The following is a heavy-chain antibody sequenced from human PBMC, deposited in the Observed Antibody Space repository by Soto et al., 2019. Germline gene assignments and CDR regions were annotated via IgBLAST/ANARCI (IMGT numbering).Heavy chain of an antibody. CDR3: GRHVNFPLVGTVFAS. CDR2: IYNIGST. Sequence: SETLSLSCTVSGVNISGYYWSWLRQPQGKGLEWIGYIYNIGSTNYNPSLRSRVTMSIDTSQEQFSLNLSSVTATDTAVYYCGRHVNFPLVGTVFASGGRGTLVPVSS. V-gene: IGHV4-59*08. J-gene: IGHJ4*02. D-gene: IGHD6-19*01. CDR1: GVNISGYY.